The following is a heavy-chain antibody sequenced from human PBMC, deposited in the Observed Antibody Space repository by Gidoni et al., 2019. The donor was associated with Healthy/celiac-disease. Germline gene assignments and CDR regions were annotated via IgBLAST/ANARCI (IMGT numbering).Heavy chain of an antibody. CDR1: GGSFGGSY. CDR2: INHSGST. V-gene: IGHV4-34*01. Sequence: QVPLQQWGAGLLKPSATLSLTCAVSGGSFGGSYWSWIRQPPGKGLEWIGEINHSGSTNYNPYLKSRVTISVDTSKNQFSLKLSSVTAADTDVYYCASSAPYCSSTSCHSYYYYGMDVWGQGTTVTVSS. CDR3: ASSAPYCSSTSCHSYYYYGMDV. D-gene: IGHD2-2*01. J-gene: IGHJ6*02.